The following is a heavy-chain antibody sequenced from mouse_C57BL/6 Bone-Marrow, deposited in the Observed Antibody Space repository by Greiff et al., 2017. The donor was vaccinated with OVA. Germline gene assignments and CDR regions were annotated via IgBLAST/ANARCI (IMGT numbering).Heavy chain of an antibody. D-gene: IGHD4-1*01. Sequence: VQLQQSGAELARPGASVTLSCKASGYTFTSYGISWVKQRTGQGLEWIGEIYPRSGNTYYNEKFKGKATLTADKSSSTAYMELRSLTSEDSAVYFCAKPSNWDSWFAYWGQGTLVTVSA. V-gene: IGHV1-81*01. CDR2: IYPRSGNT. CDR3: AKPSNWDSWFAY. CDR1: GYTFTSYG. J-gene: IGHJ3*01.